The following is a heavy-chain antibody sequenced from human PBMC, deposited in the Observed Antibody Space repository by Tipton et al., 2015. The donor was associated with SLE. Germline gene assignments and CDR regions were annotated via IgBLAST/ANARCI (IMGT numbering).Heavy chain of an antibody. V-gene: IGHV3-30*18. CDR1: GFTFSSYG. J-gene: IGHJ6*02. Sequence: SLRLSCAASGFTFSSYGMHWVRQAPGKGLEWVAVISYDGSNKYYADSVKGRFTISRDNSKNTLYLQMNSLRAEDTAVYYCAKDASNYSPYGMDVWGQGTTVTVSS. CDR3: AKDASNYSPYGMDV. CDR2: ISYDGSNK. D-gene: IGHD4-11*01.